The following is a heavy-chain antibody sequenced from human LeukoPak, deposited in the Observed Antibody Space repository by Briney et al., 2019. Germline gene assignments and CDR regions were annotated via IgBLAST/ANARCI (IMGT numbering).Heavy chain of an antibody. CDR2: ISGIGGTT. D-gene: IGHD5/OR15-5a*01. J-gene: IGHJ4*02. CDR1: GFTFSGYP. CDR3: ANVPVSHDYSRMML. V-gene: IGHV3-23*01. Sequence: GGSLRLSCAASGFTFSGYPMTWVRQAPGKGLEWVSFISGIGGTTYYADSVKGRFTISRDNSKNTLYLQMNSLRAEDTAVYFCANVPVSHDYSRMMLWGQGTLVTVSS.